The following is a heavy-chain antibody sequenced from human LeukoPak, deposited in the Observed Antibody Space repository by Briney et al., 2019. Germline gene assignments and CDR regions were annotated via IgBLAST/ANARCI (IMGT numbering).Heavy chain of an antibody. Sequence: SETLSLTCTVSGGSISSGDYYWSWIRQPPGKGLEWIGYIYYSGSTYDNPSLKSRVTISVDTSKNQFSLKLSSVTAADTAVYYCASLSSTYALDIWGQGTMVTVSS. CDR3: ASLSSTYALDI. CDR2: IYYSGST. D-gene: IGHD2-2*01. V-gene: IGHV4-30-4*08. J-gene: IGHJ3*02. CDR1: GGSISSGDYY.